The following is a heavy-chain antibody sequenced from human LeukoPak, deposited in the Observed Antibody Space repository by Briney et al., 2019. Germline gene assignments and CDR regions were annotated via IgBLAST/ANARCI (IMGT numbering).Heavy chain of an antibody. CDR1: GFTFDDYA. J-gene: IGHJ4*02. CDR2: ISGDGGST. D-gene: IGHD1-26*01. Sequence: GGSLRLSCAASGFTFDDYAMHWVRQAPGKGLEWVSLISGDGGSTYYADSVKGRFTISRDNSKNSLYLQMNSLRTEDTALYYCAIGSNSGIYYAYPDYWGQGTLVTVSS. CDR3: AIGSNSGIYYAYPDY. V-gene: IGHV3-43*02.